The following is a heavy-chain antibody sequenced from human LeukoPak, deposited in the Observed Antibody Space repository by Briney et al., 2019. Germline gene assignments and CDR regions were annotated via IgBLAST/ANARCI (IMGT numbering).Heavy chain of an antibody. J-gene: IGHJ4*02. CDR3: ARPQIAAAGSFYFDY. CDR1: GDSITSSSYY. CDR2: VYYTGGT. Sequence: SETLSLTCSVSGDSITSSSYYWAWVRQPPEKGLEWIGSVYYTGGTNYSPSLGSRVTISVDTSKNQFSLKLSSVTAADTAVYYCARPQIAAAGSFYFDYWGQGTLVTVSS. V-gene: IGHV4-39*01. D-gene: IGHD6-13*01.